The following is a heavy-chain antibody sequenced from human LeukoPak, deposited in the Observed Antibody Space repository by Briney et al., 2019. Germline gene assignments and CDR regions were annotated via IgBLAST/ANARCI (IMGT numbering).Heavy chain of an antibody. V-gene: IGHV3-30*02. CDR1: GFTFSSYG. Sequence: GGSLRLSCAASGFTFSSYGMSWVRQAPGKGLEWVTFIQYDGSKKYYADSVKGRFTISRDNSKNTLYLEMNSLRAEDTAVYYCAKDHTVVTPAGRTCFDYWGQGTLVTVSS. J-gene: IGHJ4*02. D-gene: IGHD4-23*01. CDR2: IQYDGSKK. CDR3: AKDHTVVTPAGRTCFDY.